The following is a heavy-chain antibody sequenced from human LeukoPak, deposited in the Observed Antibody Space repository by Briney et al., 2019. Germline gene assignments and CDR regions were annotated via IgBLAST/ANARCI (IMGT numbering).Heavy chain of an antibody. J-gene: IGHJ5*02. CDR2: INPGDSDT. V-gene: IGHV5-51*01. CDR1: GYSFTSSW. Sequence: GESLKISCQASGYSFTSSWIGWARQMPGKSLEWMAIINPGDSDTRYSPSFQGQVTISADKSISTVYLQWGSLKASDTAMYYCARQPGAGRFDPWGQGTLVTVSS. CDR3: ARQPGAGRFDP. D-gene: IGHD3-10*01.